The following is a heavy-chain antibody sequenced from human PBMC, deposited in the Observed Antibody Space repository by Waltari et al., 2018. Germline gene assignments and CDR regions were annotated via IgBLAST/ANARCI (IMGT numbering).Heavy chain of an antibody. CDR3: ARISGPTEIDY. D-gene: IGHD3-3*01. CDR2: IYYSGST. Sequence: QVQLQESGPGLVKPSGTLSLTCTVPGGSISRYYWSWIRQPPGKGLEWIGSIYYSGSTYYNPSLKSRVTISVDTSKNQFSLKLSSVTAADTAVYYCARISGPTEIDYWGQGTLVTVSS. J-gene: IGHJ4*02. CDR1: GGSISRYY. V-gene: IGHV4-59*12.